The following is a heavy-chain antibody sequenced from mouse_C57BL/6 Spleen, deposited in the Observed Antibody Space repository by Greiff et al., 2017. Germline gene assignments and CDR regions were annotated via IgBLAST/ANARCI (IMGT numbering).Heavy chain of an antibody. Sequence: VQLQQSGAELVMPGASVKLSCKASGYTFTSYWMHWVKQRPGQGLEWIGEIDPSDSYTNYNQKFKGKSTLTVDKSSSTAYMQLSSLTSEDSAVYYCASDDPWFAYWGQGTLVTVSA. D-gene: IGHD2-3*01. CDR3: ASDDPWFAY. V-gene: IGHV1-69*01. J-gene: IGHJ3*01. CDR1: GYTFTSYW. CDR2: IDPSDSYT.